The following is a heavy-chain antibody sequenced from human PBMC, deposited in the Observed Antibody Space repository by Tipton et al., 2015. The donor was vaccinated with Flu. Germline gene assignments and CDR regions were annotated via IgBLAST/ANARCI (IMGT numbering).Heavy chain of an antibody. Sequence: SGFTFSSYWMIWVRQAPGKGLEWVANIKQDASEKLYVDSVEGRFTISRDNAKNSLSLQMDSLRGDDTAVYYCAGGSGWLITDWGQGTLVTVSS. V-gene: IGHV3-7*01. CDR1: GFTFSSYW. CDR2: IKQDASEK. D-gene: IGHD6-19*01. CDR3: AGGSGWLITD. J-gene: IGHJ4*02.